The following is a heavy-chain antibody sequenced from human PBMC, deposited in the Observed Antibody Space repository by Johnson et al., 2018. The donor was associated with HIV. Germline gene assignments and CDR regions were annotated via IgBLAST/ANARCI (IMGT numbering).Heavy chain of an antibody. CDR1: GFTFDDYG. J-gene: IGHJ3*02. CDR2: INWNGGST. Sequence: VLLVESGGGVVRPGGSLRLSCAASGFTFDDYGMSWVSQAPGKGLEWVSGINWNGGSTGYADSVKGRFTISRDNAKNSLYLQMNSLRAEDTALYYCARDRGSYYDSSGYLGDAFDIWGQGTM. CDR3: ARDRGSYYDSSGYLGDAFDI. D-gene: IGHD3-22*01. V-gene: IGHV3-20*04.